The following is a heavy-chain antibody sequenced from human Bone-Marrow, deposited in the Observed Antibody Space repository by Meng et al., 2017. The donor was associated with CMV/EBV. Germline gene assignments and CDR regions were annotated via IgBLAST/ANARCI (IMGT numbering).Heavy chain of an antibody. Sequence: SETLSLTCTVSGGSISSYYWSWIRQPAGKGLEWIGRIYTSGSTNYNPSLKSRVTISVDTSKNQFSLKLSSVTAADTAVYYCARDRGLEYQLLNEYYYYGMDVWGQGTTVTVSS. V-gene: IGHV4-4*07. D-gene: IGHD2-2*01. J-gene: IGHJ6*02. CDR2: IYTSGST. CDR3: ARDRGLEYQLLNEYYYYGMDV. CDR1: GGSISSYY.